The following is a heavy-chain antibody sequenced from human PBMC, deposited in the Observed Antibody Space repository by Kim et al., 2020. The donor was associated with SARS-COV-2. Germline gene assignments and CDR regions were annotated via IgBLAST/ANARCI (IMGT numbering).Heavy chain of an antibody. D-gene: IGHD6-13*01. V-gene: IGHV3-48*04. J-gene: IGHJ6*02. Sequence: GGSPRLSCAASGFTFSSYSMNWVRQAPGKGLEWVSYISSSSSTIYYADSVKGRFTISRDNAKNSLYLQMNSLRAEDTAVYYCARQQTPYYYYGMDVWGQGTTVTVSS. CDR2: ISSSSSTI. CDR1: GFTFSSYS. CDR3: ARQQTPYYYYGMDV.